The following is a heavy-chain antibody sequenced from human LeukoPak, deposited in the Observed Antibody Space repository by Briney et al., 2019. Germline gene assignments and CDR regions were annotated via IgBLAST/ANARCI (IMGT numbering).Heavy chain of an antibody. CDR1: GFSLRTSAVG. CDR3: AHKGRGSGSYSM. D-gene: IGHD3-10*01. Sequence: SGPTLVKPTQTLTLTCTVSGFSLRTSAVGVGWIRQPPGKALEWLAVAYWNTDKSYSPSLKSRLTITKDTSKNQVVLKMTNMDPVDTGTYYCAHKGRGSGSYSMWGQGTLVTVSS. V-gene: IGHV2-5*01. J-gene: IGHJ4*02. CDR2: AYWNTDK.